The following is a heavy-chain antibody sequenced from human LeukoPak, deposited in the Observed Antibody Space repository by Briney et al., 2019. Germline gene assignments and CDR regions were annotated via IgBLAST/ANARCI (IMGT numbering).Heavy chain of an antibody. J-gene: IGHJ4*02. V-gene: IGHV3-74*01. CDR2: INSDGSNT. CDR3: ANDAAGRGY. D-gene: IGHD6-13*01. CDR1: GSTFSDYW. Sequence: GGSLRLSCAASGSTFSDYWMHWVRQAPGKGLMWVSHINSDGSNTDYADSVKGRFTISRDNAKNTLYLQMNSLRAEDTAVYYCANDAAGRGYWGQGTLVTVSS.